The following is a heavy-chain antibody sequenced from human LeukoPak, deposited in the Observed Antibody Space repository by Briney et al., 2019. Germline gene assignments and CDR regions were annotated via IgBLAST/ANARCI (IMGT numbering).Heavy chain of an antibody. Sequence: GGSLRLSCAASGFTFSYAWMSWVRQAPGKGLEWVGRIKSKTDGGTTDYAAAVRGRFTISRHDSKNTLYLQMNSLKTEDTAVYYCPTELWFGELPRFDPWGQGTLVTVSA. CDR3: PTELWFGELPRFDP. CDR2: IKSKTDGGTT. D-gene: IGHD3-10*01. V-gene: IGHV3-15*01. J-gene: IGHJ5*02. CDR1: GFTFSYAW.